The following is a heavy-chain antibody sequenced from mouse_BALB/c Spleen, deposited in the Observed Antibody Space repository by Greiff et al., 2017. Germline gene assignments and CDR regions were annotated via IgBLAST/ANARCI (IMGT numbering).Heavy chain of an antibody. J-gene: IGHJ4*01. V-gene: IGHV5-17*02. D-gene: IGHD1-2*01. CDR1: GFTFSSFG. Sequence: VQLKESGGGLVQPGGSRKLSCAASGFTFSSFGMHWVRQAPEKGLEWVAYISSGSSTIYYADTVKGRFTISRDNPKNTLFLQMTSLRSEDTAMYYCATTAPYAMDYWGQGTSVTVSS. CDR2: ISSGSSTI. CDR3: ATTAPYAMDY.